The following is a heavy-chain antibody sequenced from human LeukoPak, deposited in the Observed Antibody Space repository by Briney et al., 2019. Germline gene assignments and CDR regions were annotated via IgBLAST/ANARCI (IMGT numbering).Heavy chain of an antibody. D-gene: IGHD2-2*02. J-gene: IGHJ4*02. CDR1: GFTFSNAW. CDR2: IKNKTDGGTT. V-gene: IGHV3-15*01. CDR3: LRGLNTPSDY. Sequence: GGSLRLSCAASGFTFSNAWMSWVRQAPGKGLEWVGRIKNKTDGGTTDYAAPVKGRFTISRDDSKNTLYLQMNSLKTEDTAVYYCLRGLNTPSDYWGQGTLVTVSS.